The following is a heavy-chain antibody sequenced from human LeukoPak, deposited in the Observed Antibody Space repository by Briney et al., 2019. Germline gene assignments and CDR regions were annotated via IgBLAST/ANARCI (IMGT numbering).Heavy chain of an antibody. CDR1: GGSFSGYY. V-gene: IGHV4-34*01. D-gene: IGHD6-13*01. Sequence: SETLSLTCAVYGGSFSGYYWSWIRQPPGKGLEWIGEINHSGSTNYNPSLKSRVTISVDTSKNRFSLKLSSVTAADTAVYYCARGLAAAVYYFDYWGQGTLVTVSS. J-gene: IGHJ4*02. CDR3: ARGLAAAVYYFDY. CDR2: INHSGST.